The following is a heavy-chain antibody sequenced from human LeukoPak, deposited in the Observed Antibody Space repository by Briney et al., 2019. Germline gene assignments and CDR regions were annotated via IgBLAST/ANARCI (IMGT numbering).Heavy chain of an antibody. CDR2: IYYSGST. V-gene: IGHV4-30-4*01. D-gene: IGHD3-22*01. J-gene: IGHJ4*02. CDR1: GGSISSGDYY. Sequence: SQTLSLTCTVSGGSISSGDYYWSWIRQPPGKGLEWIGYIYYSGSTYYNPPLKSRVTISVDTSKNQFSLKLSSVTAADTAVYYCARVRNGENYYDSSGYYPTVFDYWGQGTLVTVSS. CDR3: ARVRNGENYYDSSGYYPTVFDY.